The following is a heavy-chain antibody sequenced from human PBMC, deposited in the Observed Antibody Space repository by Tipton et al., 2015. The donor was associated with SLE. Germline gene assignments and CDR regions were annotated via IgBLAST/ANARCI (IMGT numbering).Heavy chain of an antibody. D-gene: IGHD3-9*01. CDR2: IWYDGSIK. CDR3: AKVAQGFDWLSNGMDV. Sequence: RSLRLSCAASGFTFSSYGMHWVRQAPGRGLEWVAVIWYDGSIKYYADSVKGRFIIPRDNSKNTLNLQMNSLRAEDTAVYYCAKVAQGFDWLSNGMDVWGQGTTVTVSS. V-gene: IGHV3-33*06. J-gene: IGHJ6*02. CDR1: GFTFSSYG.